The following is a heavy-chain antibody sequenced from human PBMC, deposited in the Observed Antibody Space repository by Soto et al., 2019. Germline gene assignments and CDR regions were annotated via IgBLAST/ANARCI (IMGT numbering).Heavy chain of an antibody. CDR2: INPNSGGT. CDR3: ARGYCSSTSCFDWFDP. Sequence: QVQLVQSGAEVKKPGASVKVSCKASGYTFTGYYMHWVRQAPGQGLEWMGWINPNSGGTHYAQKFQGWVTMTRDTSISTAYMELSRLRSDDTAVYYCARGYCSSTSCFDWFDPWGQGTLVTVSS. V-gene: IGHV1-2*04. J-gene: IGHJ5*02. CDR1: GYTFTGYY. D-gene: IGHD2-2*01.